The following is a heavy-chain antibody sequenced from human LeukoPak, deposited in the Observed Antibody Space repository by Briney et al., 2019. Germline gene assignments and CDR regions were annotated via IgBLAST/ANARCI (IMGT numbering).Heavy chain of an antibody. V-gene: IGHV3-33*06. CDR2: IWYDGSNK. CDR1: GFTFSSYG. D-gene: IGHD1-26*01. CDR3: AKDRSRVGATHVDY. Sequence: GGSLRLSCAASGFTFSSYGMHWVRQAPGKGLEWVAVIWYDGSNKYYADSVKGRFTISRDNSKNTLYLQMNSLRAEDTAVYYCAKDRSRVGATHVDYWGQGTLVTVSS. J-gene: IGHJ4*02.